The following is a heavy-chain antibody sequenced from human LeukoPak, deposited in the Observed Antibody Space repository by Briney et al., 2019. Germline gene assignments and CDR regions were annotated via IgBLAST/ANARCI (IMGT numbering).Heavy chain of an antibody. CDR3: ARRQSAFDEY. CDR2: ISSTGSYI. V-gene: IGHV3-21*06. J-gene: IGHJ4*02. Sequence: GGSLRLSCAASGFSFGSHSMTWVRQAPGKGLEWVSTISSTGSYIYYADSVKGRFTISRDNTQNLLYLQMSSLRVGDTAVYYCARRQSAFDEYWGQGTPVSVST. D-gene: IGHD2/OR15-2a*01. CDR1: GFSFGSHS.